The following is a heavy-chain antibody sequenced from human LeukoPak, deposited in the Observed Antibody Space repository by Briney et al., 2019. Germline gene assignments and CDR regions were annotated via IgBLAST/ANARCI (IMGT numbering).Heavy chain of an antibody. CDR3: ARGWVMSSSWLFPLDY. V-gene: IGHV1-69*13. CDR1: GGTFSSYA. Sequence: GASVKVSCKASGGTFSSYAISWVRQAPGQGLEWMGGIIPIFGTANYAQKFQGRVTITADESTSTAYMELSSLRSEDTAVYYCARGWVMSSSWLFPLDYWGQGTLVTVSS. J-gene: IGHJ4*02. D-gene: IGHD6-13*01. CDR2: IIPIFGTA.